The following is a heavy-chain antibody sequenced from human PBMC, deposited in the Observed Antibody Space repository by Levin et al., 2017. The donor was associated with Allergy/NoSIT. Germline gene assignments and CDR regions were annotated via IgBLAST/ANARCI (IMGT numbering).Heavy chain of an antibody. CDR1: GFTVSSHY. CDR3: ARGDSGNYAFDY. CDR2: MYSGGST. V-gene: IGHV3-53*01. D-gene: IGHD1-26*01. J-gene: IGHJ4*02. Sequence: GESLKISCAASGFTVSSHYMSWVRQAPGKGLEWVSVMYSGGSTYYADSVKGRFTISRDNSMNTLYLQMNSLRAEDTAVYYCARGDSGNYAFDYWGQGTLVTVSS.